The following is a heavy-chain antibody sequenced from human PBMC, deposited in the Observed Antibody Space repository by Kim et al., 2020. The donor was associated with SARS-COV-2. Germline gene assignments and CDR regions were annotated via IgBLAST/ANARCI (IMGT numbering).Heavy chain of an antibody. CDR3: ARVEVLRIFDY. V-gene: IGHV4-39*07. CDR2: IYYSGST. J-gene: IGHJ4*02. CDR1: GGSISSSSYY. D-gene: IGHD3-3*01. Sequence: SETLSLTCTVSGGSISSSSYYWGWIRQPPGKGLEWIGSIYYSGSTYYNPSLKSRVTISVDTSKNQFSLKLSSVTAADTAVYYCARVEVLRIFDYWGQGTL.